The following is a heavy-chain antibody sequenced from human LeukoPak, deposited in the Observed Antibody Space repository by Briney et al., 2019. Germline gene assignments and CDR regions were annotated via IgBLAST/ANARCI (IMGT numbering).Heavy chain of an antibody. CDR3: ARRYGGDSPGRYFDL. V-gene: IGHV4-39*01. CDR2: IYYSGST. J-gene: IGHJ2*01. Sequence: SETLPLTCTVSGGSISTNSNYWGWIRQPPGKGLEWIGSIYYSGSTYYNPSLRSRVTISVDTSNNQFSLKLSSVTAADTAVFYCARRYGGDSPGRYFDLWGRGTLVAVSS. D-gene: IGHD4-23*01. CDR1: GGSISTNSNY.